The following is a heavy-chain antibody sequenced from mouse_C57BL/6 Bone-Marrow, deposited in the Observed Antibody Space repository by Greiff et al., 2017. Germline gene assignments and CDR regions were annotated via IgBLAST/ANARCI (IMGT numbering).Heavy chain of an antibody. Sequence: VQLQQPGAELVMPGASVKLSCKASGYTFTSYWMHWVKQRPGQGLEWIGEIDPSDSYTNYNQKFKGKSTLTVDKSSSTAYMQLSSLTSEDSAVYYCARYGSAMDYWGQGTSVTVSS. CDR1: GYTFTSYW. D-gene: IGHD1-1*02. J-gene: IGHJ4*01. CDR3: ARYGSAMDY. CDR2: IDPSDSYT. V-gene: IGHV1-69*01.